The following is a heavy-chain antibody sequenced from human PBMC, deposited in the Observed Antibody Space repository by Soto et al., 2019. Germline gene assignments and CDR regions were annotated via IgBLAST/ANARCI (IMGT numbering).Heavy chain of an antibody. CDR2: IKDDGSDK. CDR1: GFTFSGDW. Sequence: PGGSLRRGCAASGFTFSGDWMSWVRQAPGKGRGWVANIKDDGSDKNYVDSVKGRFIISRDNAKNSLYLQMTSLRAEDTAVYFCARDQWFYATAIDVWGHATTLPDSS. J-gene: IGHJ6*02. CDR3: ARDQWFYATAIDV. V-gene: IGHV3-7*03. D-gene: IGHD2-2*01.